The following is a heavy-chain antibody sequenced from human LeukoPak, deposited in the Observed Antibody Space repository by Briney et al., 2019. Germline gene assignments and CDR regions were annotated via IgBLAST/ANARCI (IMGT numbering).Heavy chain of an antibody. CDR1: GFTFSSYS. J-gene: IGHJ4*02. V-gene: IGHV3-30*03. CDR2: ISYDGSNK. Sequence: GGSLRLSCAASGFTFSSYSMSWVRQAPGKGLEWVAVISYDGSNKFYADSVKGRVTISRDNSKNTMYLQMNSLRAEDTAVYYCAREPGYYFDYWGQGTLVTVSS. D-gene: IGHD3-10*01. CDR3: AREPGYYFDY.